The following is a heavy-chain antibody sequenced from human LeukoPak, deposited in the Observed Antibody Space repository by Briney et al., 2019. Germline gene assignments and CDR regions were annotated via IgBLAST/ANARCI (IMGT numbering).Heavy chain of an antibody. D-gene: IGHD5-24*01. CDR1: GFTFSSYW. J-gene: IGHJ6*03. CDR3: ARMASYYFYMDV. Sequence: GGSLTLSCRVSGFTFSSYWMNWLRQAPGKALEWVANIKQDGSEIYYVDSVKGRFTISRDNAKNSVYLQMNSLRAEDMAVYYCARMASYYFYMDVWGKGTTVTVSS. CDR2: IKQDGSEI. V-gene: IGHV3-7*01.